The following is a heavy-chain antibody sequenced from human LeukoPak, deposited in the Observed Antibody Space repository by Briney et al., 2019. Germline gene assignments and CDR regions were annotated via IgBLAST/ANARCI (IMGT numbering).Heavy chain of an antibody. CDR1: GFSLSTYY. D-gene: IGHD4-17*01. V-gene: IGHV3-72*01. CDR3: ARSWGDYVLNSGFDP. J-gene: IGHJ5*02. CDR2: IKSKPDSYTT. Sequence: GGSLRLSCVASGFSLSTYYMNWVRQAPGKGLEWVGRIKSKPDSYTTEYAASVEGRFIISRDDSENSLYLQMNSLKTEDTAVYYCARSWGDYVLNSGFDPWGQGTLVTVSS.